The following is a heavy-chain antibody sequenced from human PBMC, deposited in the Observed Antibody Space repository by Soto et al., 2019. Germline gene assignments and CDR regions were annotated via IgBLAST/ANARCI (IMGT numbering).Heavy chain of an antibody. J-gene: IGHJ6*03. CDR2: IRSKANSYAT. V-gene: IGHV3-73*01. CDR3: TTQPYVSYYYYMDV. D-gene: IGHD3-16*01. Sequence: LSLTCAASGFTFSGSAMHWVRQASGKGLEWVGRIRSKANSYATAYAASVKGRFTISRDDSKNTAYLQMNSLKTEDTAVYYCTTQPYVSYYYYMDVWGKGTTVTVSS. CDR1: GFTFSGSA.